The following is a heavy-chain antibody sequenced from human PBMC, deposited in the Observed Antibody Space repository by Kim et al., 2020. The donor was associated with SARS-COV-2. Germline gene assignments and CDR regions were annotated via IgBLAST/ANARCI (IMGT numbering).Heavy chain of an antibody. V-gene: IGHV3-9*01. CDR2: ISWNSGSI. D-gene: IGHD5-12*01. CDR1: GFTFDDYA. J-gene: IGHJ4*02. CDR3: AKAHSGYDGVDY. Sequence: GGSLRPSCAASGFTFDDYAMHWVRQAPGKGLEWVSGISWNSGSIGYADSVKGRFTISRDNAKNSLYLQMNSLRAEDTALYYCAKAHSGYDGVDYWGQGTL.